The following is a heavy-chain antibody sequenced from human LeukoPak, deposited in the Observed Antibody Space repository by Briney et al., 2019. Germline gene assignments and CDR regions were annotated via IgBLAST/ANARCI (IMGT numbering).Heavy chain of an antibody. Sequence: PSETLSLTCTDPGVAISSGCQYWSCHPQPAGKGLDWIGRIYMSGSTNYNPSLKLRVTISVDMSKNQFSLRLTTVTAADTAVYYCARVATYYGFSCGMDVWGQGTTVTVSS. J-gene: IGHJ6*02. CDR1: GVAISSGCQY. CDR2: IYMSGST. V-gene: IGHV4-61*02. D-gene: IGHD3-3*01. CDR3: ARVATYYGFSCGMDV.